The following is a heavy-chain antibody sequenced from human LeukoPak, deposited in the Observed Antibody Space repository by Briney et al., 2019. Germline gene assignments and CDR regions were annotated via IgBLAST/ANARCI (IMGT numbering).Heavy chain of an antibody. CDR2: IHYSGNS. Sequence: SETLSLTCTVSGGSITSGTFYWSWIRQHPGKGLEWIGYIHYSGNSYYNPSLKSRVTISVDTSKDQFSLKVWSVTAADTAVYYCARSTITWLNVFDIWGQGTMVTVSS. CDR3: ARSTITWLNVFDI. V-gene: IGHV4-31*03. CDR1: GGSITSGTFY. D-gene: IGHD5-24*01. J-gene: IGHJ3*02.